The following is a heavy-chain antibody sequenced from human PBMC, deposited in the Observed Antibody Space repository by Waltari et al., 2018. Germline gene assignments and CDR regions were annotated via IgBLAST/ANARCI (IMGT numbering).Heavy chain of an antibody. CDR1: GLTFRSHW. V-gene: IGHV3-7*01. CDR2: IKQDGSET. D-gene: IGHD6-6*01. Sequence: EVQLVESGGGLVQPGGSLRLSCAASGLTFRSHWMSWVRQAPWKGLEWVANIKQDGSETYYVGSVKGRVTIARDNAKNSLYLQMNSLRGEDTAVYYCASDGPSPARGYYGMDGWGQGTTVTVSS. J-gene: IGHJ6*02. CDR3: ASDGPSPARGYYGMDG.